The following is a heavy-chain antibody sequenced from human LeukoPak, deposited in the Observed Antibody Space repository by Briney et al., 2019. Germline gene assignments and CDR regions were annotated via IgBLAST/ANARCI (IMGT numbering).Heavy chain of an antibody. V-gene: IGHV1-69*06. J-gene: IGHJ3*02. Sequence: GASVKVSCKASGYTFTSYYMHWVRQAPGQGLEWMGGIIPIFGTANYAQKFQGRVTITADKSTSTAYMELSSLRSEDTAVYYCARDSGYYSGSIWGQGTMVTVSS. CDR2: IIPIFGTA. D-gene: IGHD3-3*01. CDR3: ARDSGYYSGSI. CDR1: GYTFTSYY.